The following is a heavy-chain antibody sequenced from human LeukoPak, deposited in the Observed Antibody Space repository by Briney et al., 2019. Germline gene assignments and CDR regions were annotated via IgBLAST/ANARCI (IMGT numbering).Heavy chain of an antibody. V-gene: IGHV5-51*01. CDR1: GYSFTSYW. CDR3: ARLLYSYGPNYYYYYGMDV. J-gene: IGHJ6*04. D-gene: IGHD5-18*01. CDR2: IYPGDSDT. Sequence: GESLKISCKGSGYSFTSYWIGWVRQMPGKGLEWMGIIYPGDSDTRYSPSLQGQVTISADKSISTAYLQWSSLKASDTAMYYCARLLYSYGPNYYYYYGMDVWGKGTTVTVSS.